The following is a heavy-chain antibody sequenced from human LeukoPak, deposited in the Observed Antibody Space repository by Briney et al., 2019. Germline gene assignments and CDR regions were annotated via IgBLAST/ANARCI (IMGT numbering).Heavy chain of an antibody. Sequence: PGGSLRLSCAASGFTFSSYWMSWVRQAPGKGLEWVANIKQDGSEKYYVDSVKGRFTTSRDNAKNSLYLQMNSLRAEDTAVYYCARLYCSGGSCYSDWGQGTLVTVSS. V-gene: IGHV3-7*05. CDR3: ARLYCSGGSCYSD. CDR1: GFTFSSYW. CDR2: IKQDGSEK. J-gene: IGHJ4*02. D-gene: IGHD2-15*01.